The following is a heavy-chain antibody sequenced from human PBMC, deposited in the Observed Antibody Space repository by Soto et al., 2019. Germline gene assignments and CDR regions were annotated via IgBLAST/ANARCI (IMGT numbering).Heavy chain of an antibody. CDR3: VREDILGARSFDY. CDR1: GFTFGGYS. CDR2: ISSLSSPR. Sequence: EVHLVESGGGLVQTGGSLRLSCAASGFTFGGYSMNWVRQAPGKGLEWISYISSLSSPRYYAESVEGRFIISRDNAKNSLYLQMNSLRDEDTAVYFCVREDILGARSFDYWGQGTLFTVSS. J-gene: IGHJ4*02. D-gene: IGHD1-26*01. V-gene: IGHV3-48*02.